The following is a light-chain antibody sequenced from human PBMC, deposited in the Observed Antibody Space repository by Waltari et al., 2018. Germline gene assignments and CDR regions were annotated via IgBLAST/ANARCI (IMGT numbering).Light chain of an antibody. CDR2: DAS. Sequence: EIVLTQSPATLSVSAGERAALSCRASQSVGTCSACYQHRTGQAPRLLIYDASKRAACVPARFSGSGSGTDFTLAIDPLEPEDFAVYYCQQRNTWPRTFGQGTKVEI. CDR1: QSVGTC. CDR3: QQRNTWPRT. J-gene: IGKJ1*01. V-gene: IGKV3-11*01.